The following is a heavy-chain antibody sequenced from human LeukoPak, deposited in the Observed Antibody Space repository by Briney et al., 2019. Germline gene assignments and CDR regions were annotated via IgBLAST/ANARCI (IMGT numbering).Heavy chain of an antibody. CDR3: ARGGRRGYDFWSGYPYYFDY. Sequence: SETLSLTCAVYGGSFSGYYWSWIRQPPGKGLERIGAINHSGSTNYNPSLKSRVTISVDTSKNQFSLKLSSVTAADTAVYYCARGGRRGYDFWSGYPYYFDYWGQGTLVTVSS. J-gene: IGHJ4*02. CDR1: GGSFSGYY. CDR2: INHSGST. D-gene: IGHD3-3*01. V-gene: IGHV4-34*01.